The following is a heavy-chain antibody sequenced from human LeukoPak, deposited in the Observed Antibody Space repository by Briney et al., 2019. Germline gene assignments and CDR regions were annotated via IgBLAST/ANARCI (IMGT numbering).Heavy chain of an antibody. Sequence: GRFDPEDVETIYAQKFQGRVTITEDTATEKAYMELSSLRSEDTAVYYCATAYGDGRSDYWGQGTLVTVSS. V-gene: IGHV1-24*01. D-gene: IGHD4-17*01. J-gene: IGHJ4*02. CDR2: FDPEDVET. CDR3: ATAYGDGRSDY.